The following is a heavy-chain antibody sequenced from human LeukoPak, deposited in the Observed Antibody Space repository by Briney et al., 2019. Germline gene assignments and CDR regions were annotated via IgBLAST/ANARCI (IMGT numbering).Heavy chain of an antibody. J-gene: IGHJ4*02. CDR1: GYSFTSYW. V-gene: IGHV5-51*01. CDR2: IYPGDSDT. D-gene: IGHD3-3*01. Sequence: GESLKISCKGSGYSFTSYWIGWVRQMPGKGLEWMGIIYPGDSDTRYSPSFQGQVIISADKSISTAYLQWSSLKASDTAMYYCARHPPDKAITIFGVVPYYFDYWGQGTLVTVSS. CDR3: ARHPPDKAITIFGVVPYYFDY.